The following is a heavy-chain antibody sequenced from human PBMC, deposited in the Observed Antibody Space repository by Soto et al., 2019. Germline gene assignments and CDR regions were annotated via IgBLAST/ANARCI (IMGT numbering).Heavy chain of an antibody. CDR2: IYYSGST. J-gene: IGHJ6*03. Sequence: SETLSLTCTVSGGSISSSSYYWGWIRQPPGKGLEWIGSIYYSGSTYYNPSLKSRVTISVDTSKNQFSLKLSSVTAADTAVYYCARPSITIFGVVMDSYYYYMDVWGKGPTVTVSS. CDR1: GGSISSSSYY. CDR3: ARPSITIFGVVMDSYYYYMDV. D-gene: IGHD3-3*01. V-gene: IGHV4-39*01.